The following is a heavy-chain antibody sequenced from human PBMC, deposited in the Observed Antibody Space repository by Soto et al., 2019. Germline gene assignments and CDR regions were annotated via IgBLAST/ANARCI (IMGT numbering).Heavy chain of an antibody. D-gene: IGHD2-15*01. V-gene: IGHV3-7*01. Sequence: GGSLRLSCAASGFTFSNYWMTWVRQAPGKGLEWVANIKEDGSEKHYVDSVKGRFTISRDNAKNSLYLQMNSLRVEDTAVYFCSRDVVVGAKALNYWGQGALVTVSS. CDR2: IKEDGSEK. J-gene: IGHJ4*02. CDR1: GFTFSNYW. CDR3: SRDVVVGAKALNY.